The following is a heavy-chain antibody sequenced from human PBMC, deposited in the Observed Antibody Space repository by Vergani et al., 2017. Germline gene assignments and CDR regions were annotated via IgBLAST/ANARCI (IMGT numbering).Heavy chain of an antibody. Sequence: QVQLQESGPGLVKPSETLSLTCTVSGGSISSYYWSWIRQPPGKGLEWIGYIYYSGSTNYNPSLKSRVTISVDTSKNQFSLKLSSVTAADTAVYYCARVRPIALYYYYYYMDVWGKGTTVTVSS. V-gene: IGHV4-59*01. J-gene: IGHJ6*03. CDR3: ARVRPIALYYYYYYMDV. D-gene: IGHD6-13*01. CDR1: GGSISSYY. CDR2: IYYSGST.